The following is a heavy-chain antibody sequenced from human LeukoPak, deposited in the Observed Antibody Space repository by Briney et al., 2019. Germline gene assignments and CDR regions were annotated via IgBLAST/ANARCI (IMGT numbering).Heavy chain of an antibody. J-gene: IGHJ3*02. D-gene: IGHD7-27*01. CDR2: IYHSGST. CDR3: ARGKLGMEAFDI. CDR1: GGSISSGGYS. V-gene: IGHV4-30-2*02. Sequence: SSETLSLTCAVSGGSISSGGYSWSWIRQPPGKGLEWIGYIYHSGSTYYNPSLKSRVTISVDTSKNQFSLKLSSVTAADTAVYYCARGKLGMEAFDIWGQGTMVTVSS.